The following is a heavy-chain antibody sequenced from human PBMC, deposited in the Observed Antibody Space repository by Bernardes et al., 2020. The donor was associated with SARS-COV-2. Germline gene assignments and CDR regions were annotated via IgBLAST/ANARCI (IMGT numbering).Heavy chain of an antibody. J-gene: IGHJ4*01. CDR2: ISYEGSTT. V-gene: IGHV3-30*18. CDR3: VKRRAIFELWAGNFDH. D-gene: IGHD3-3*01. CDR1: GFSFNNFV. Sequence: GGSLRLSCAASGFSFNNFVFNWVRQAPGKGLEWVAVISYEGSTTYYLDSLMGRFTISRDNSKNTVYLQMNSLREDDTAVYYCVKRRAIFELWAGNFDHCRQGTVVGVSS.